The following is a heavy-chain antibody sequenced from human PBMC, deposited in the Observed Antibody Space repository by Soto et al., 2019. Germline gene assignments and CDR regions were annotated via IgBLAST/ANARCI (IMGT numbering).Heavy chain of an antibody. CDR1: GGSISSYY. CDR3: ARAPADYDFWSGYYYYFDY. V-gene: IGHV4-59*01. Sequence: SETLSLTCTVSGGSISSYYWSWIRQPPGKGLEWIGYIYYSGSTNYNPSLKSRVTISVDTSKNQFSLKLSSGTAADTAVYYCARAPADYDFWSGYYYYFDYWGQGTLVTVSS. J-gene: IGHJ4*02. CDR2: IYYSGST. D-gene: IGHD3-3*01.